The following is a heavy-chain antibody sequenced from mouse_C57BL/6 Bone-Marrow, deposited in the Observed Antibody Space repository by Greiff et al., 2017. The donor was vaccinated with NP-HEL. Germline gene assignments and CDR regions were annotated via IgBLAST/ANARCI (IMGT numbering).Heavy chain of an antibody. J-gene: IGHJ2*01. CDR2: IDPEDGET. CDR3: ACPLRQLRLPHFDD. D-gene: IGHD3-2*02. V-gene: IGHV14-2*01. Sequence: VQLQQSRAAAVTPFSSFPLSCTASGFNITDYYMHWVKQRTEQGLEWIGRIDPEDGETNYAPTFQGQATIPADTSSNTAYLQLSSLTSEDTAVYSCACPLRQLRLPHFDDWGKGTTLTVSS. CDR1: GFNITDYY.